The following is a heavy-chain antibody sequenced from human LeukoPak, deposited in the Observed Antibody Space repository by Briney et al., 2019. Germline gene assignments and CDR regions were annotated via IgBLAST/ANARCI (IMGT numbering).Heavy chain of an antibody. CDR1: GYTFTSYG. Sequence: ASVKVSCKASGYTFTSYGISWVRQAPGQGLEWMGIINPSGGSTSYAQKFQGRVTMTRDTSTSTVYMELSSLRSEDTAVYYCARRNPSTSCYDYWGQGTLVTVSS. J-gene: IGHJ4*02. D-gene: IGHD2-2*01. CDR2: INPSGGST. CDR3: ARRNPSTSCYDY. V-gene: IGHV1-46*01.